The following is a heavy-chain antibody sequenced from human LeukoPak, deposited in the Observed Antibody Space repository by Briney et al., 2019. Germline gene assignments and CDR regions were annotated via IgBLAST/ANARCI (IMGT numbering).Heavy chain of an antibody. J-gene: IGHJ4*02. CDR3: ARGSIVGATESLGFDY. D-gene: IGHD1-26*01. V-gene: IGHV1-2*02. CDR2: INPNSGAT. CDR1: GYTFTGYY. Sequence: ASVRVSCKASGYTFTGYYIHWVRQAPGQGLEWMGWINPNSGATKFAQKFQGRVTMTRDTSISTAYMELSRLRSDDTAVYYCARGSIVGATESLGFDYWGQGTLVTVSS.